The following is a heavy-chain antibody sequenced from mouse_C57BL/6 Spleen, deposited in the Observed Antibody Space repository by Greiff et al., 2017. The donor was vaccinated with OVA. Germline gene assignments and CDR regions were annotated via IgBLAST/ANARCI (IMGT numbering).Heavy chain of an antibody. J-gene: IGHJ2*01. CDR2: IYPGGGYT. CDR1: GYTFTNYW. V-gene: IGHV1-63*01. CDR3: ARKDGYYFDY. Sequence: VQRVESGAELVRPGTSVKMSCKASGYTFTNYWIGWAKQRPGHGLEWIGDIYPGGGYTNYNEKFKGKATLTADKSSSTAYMQFSSLTSEDSAIYYCARKDGYYFDYWGQGTTLTVSS.